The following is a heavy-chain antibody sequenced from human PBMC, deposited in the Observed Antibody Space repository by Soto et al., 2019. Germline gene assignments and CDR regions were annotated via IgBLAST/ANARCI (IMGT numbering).Heavy chain of an antibody. D-gene: IGHD2-15*01. V-gene: IGHV1-69*01. Sequence: QVQLAQSGAEVRKPGSSVKVSCRASGGSFSDFAFSWVRQAPGQGLEWMGGIILMFAATKYAQRFQGRVTITADASTRTVYLALNSLTSDDSAVYYCARGGIVAVPAALSSYDDYTNYRFDSWGQGTLVSVSS. CDR3: ARGGIVAVPAALSSYDDYTNYRFDS. J-gene: IGHJ4*02. CDR1: GGSFSDFA. CDR2: IILMFAAT.